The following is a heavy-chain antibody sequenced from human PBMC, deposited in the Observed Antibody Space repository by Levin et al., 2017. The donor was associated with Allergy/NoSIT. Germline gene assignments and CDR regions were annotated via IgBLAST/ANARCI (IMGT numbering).Heavy chain of an antibody. Sequence: ASETLSLTCTVSGGSVSSGSYYWSWIRQPPGKGLEWIGYIYYSGSTNYNPSLKSRVTISVDTSKNQFSLKLSSVTAADTAVYYCASREPSGYYGMDVWGQGTTVTVSS. CDR3: ASREPSGYYGMDV. CDR1: GGSVSSGSYY. CDR2: IYYSGST. D-gene: IGHD1-26*01. J-gene: IGHJ6*02. V-gene: IGHV4-61*01.